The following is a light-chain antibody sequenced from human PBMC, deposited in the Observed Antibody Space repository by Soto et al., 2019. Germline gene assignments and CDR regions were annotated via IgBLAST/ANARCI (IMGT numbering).Light chain of an antibody. CDR3: LQRSIGFT. CDR1: QNFSNY. J-gene: IGKJ3*01. CDR2: GAS. Sequence: EVVMTQSPATLSVSPGQRATLSCRASQNFSNYVAWYQQKPGRAPRLLIYGASNRAPGIPARFSGSGSGTDFTLTISSLEPEDFAVYHCLQRSIGFTFGPGTKVDIK. V-gene: IGKV3-11*01.